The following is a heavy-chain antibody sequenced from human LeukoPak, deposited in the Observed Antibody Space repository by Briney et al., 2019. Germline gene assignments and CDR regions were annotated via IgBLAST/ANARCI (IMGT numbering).Heavy chain of an antibody. CDR3: AGGPGSGGSCYRGDY. J-gene: IGHJ4*02. D-gene: IGHD2-15*01. CDR1: GFTFSSYS. CDR2: ISSSSSYI. V-gene: IGHV3-21*01. Sequence: PGGSLRLSCAASGFTFSSYSMNWVRQAPGKGLEWVSSISSSSSYIKYADSVKGRFTISRDNAKNTLYLQMNSLRAEDTAVYYCAGGPGSGGSCYRGDYWGQGTLVTVSS.